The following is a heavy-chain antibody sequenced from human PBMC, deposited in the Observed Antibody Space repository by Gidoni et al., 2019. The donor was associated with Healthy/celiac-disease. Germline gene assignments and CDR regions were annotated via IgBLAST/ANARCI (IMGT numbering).Heavy chain of an antibody. J-gene: IGHJ4*02. V-gene: IGHV3-23*01. CDR3: AKDRGWPFRFDY. CDR2: SSGSGGST. D-gene: IGHD6-19*01. CDR1: GFTFSSYA. Sequence: EVQLLESGGGLVQPGGSLRLSCAASGFTFSSYAMSWVRQAPGKGREWVSASSGSGGSTYYADSVKGRFTISRDNSKNTLYLQMNSLRAEDTAVYYCAKDRGWPFRFDYWGQGTLVTVSS.